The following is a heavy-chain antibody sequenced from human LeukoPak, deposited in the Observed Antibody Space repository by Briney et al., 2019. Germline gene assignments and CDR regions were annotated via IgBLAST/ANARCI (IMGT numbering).Heavy chain of an antibody. V-gene: IGHV3-23*01. CDR1: GFTSSTYA. CDR2: ISGSGVST. J-gene: IGHJ3*02. D-gene: IGHD3-16*01. Sequence: GGSLRLSCAASGFTSSTYAMSWVRQAPGKGLEWVSTISGSGVSTYYAGSVKGGFTISRDTSKNTLYLQMNSLRAEGTAVYYCAKQWRGTVDAFDIWGQGIVVTFSS. CDR3: AKQWRGTVDAFDI.